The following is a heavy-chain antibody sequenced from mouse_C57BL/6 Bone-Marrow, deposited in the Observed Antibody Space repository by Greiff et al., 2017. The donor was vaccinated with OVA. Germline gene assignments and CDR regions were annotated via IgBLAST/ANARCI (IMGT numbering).Heavy chain of an antibody. CDR3: ARYGDYDGAGFAY. J-gene: IGHJ3*01. D-gene: IGHD2-4*01. V-gene: IGHV2-6*03. CDR2: IWSDGST. CDR1: GFSLTSYG. Sequence: QVQLKESGPGLVAPSQSLSITCTVSGFSLTSYGVHWVRQPPGKGLEWLVVIWSDGSTTYNSALKSRLSISKDNSKSQVFLKMNSLQTDDTAMYXCARYGDYDGAGFAYWGQGTLVSVSA.